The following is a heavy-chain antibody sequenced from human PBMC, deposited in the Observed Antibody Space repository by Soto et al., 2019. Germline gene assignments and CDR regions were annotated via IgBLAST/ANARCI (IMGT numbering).Heavy chain of an antibody. CDR2: IIPIFGTA. J-gene: IGHJ3*02. Sequence: SVKVSCKASGGTFSSYAISWVRQAPGQGLEWMGGIIPIFGTANYAQKFQGRVTITADESTSTAYMELSSLRSEDTAVYYCASVAARLYAFDICGQGTTVTVSS. V-gene: IGHV1-69*13. D-gene: IGHD6-6*01. CDR1: GGTFSSYA. CDR3: ASVAARLYAFDI.